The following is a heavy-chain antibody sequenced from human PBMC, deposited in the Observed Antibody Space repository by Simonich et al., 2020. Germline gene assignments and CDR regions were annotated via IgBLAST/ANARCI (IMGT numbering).Heavy chain of an antibody. D-gene: IGHD6-13*01. CDR2: IIRNSGSI. CDR3: AKDVAAAGTEYFQH. J-gene: IGHJ1*01. V-gene: IGHV3-9*01. CDR1: GFTFDDYA. Sequence: EVQLVESGGGLVQPGRSLRLSCAASGFTFDDYAMHWVRQAPGKGLEWVLGIIRNSGSISYADSVKGRFTISRDNAKNSLYLQMNSLRAEDTALYYCAKDVAAAGTEYFQHWGQGTLVTVSS.